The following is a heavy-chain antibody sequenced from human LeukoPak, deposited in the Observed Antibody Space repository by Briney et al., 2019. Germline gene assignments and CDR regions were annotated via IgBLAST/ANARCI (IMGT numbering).Heavy chain of an antibody. CDR1: GFIFTHFW. V-gene: IGHV5-51*01. D-gene: IGHD1-26*01. CDR3: ARHRIVGATYDAFDI. Sequence: GESLKISCKGSGFIFTHFWIGWVRQMPGKGLEWMGIIYPGDSDTRYSPSFQGQVTISADKSISTAYLQWSSLKASDTAMYYCARHRIVGATYDAFDIWGQGTMVTVSS. CDR2: IYPGDSDT. J-gene: IGHJ3*02.